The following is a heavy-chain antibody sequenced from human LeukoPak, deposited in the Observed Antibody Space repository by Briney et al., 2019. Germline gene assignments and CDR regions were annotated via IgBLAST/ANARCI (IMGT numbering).Heavy chain of an antibody. Sequence: SETLSLTCTVSGGSISSSSYYWGWIRQPPGKGLEWIGSIYYSGSTYYNPSLKSRVTISVDTSKNQFSLKLSSVTAADTAVYYCARCNWNDVHYWGQGTLVTVSS. CDR2: IYYSGST. D-gene: IGHD1-20*01. J-gene: IGHJ4*02. CDR3: ARCNWNDVHY. V-gene: IGHV4-39*07. CDR1: GGSISSSSYY.